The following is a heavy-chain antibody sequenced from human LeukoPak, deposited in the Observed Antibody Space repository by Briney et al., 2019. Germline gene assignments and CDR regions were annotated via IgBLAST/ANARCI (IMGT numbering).Heavy chain of an antibody. Sequence: ASVKVSCKPSGGTFSNSGFSWVRQAPGQGLEWMGRIVPILGIPNYAQKSQGRVTITADKSTNTAYMELSSLRSDDTAMYYCARDFTDDAFDIWGQGTMVTVS. CDR2: IVPILGIP. D-gene: IGHD3-16*01. CDR1: GGTFSNSG. CDR3: ARDFTDDAFDI. V-gene: IGHV1-69*04. J-gene: IGHJ3*02.